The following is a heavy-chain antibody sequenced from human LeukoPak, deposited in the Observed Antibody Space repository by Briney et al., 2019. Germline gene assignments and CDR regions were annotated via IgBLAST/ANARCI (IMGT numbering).Heavy chain of an antibody. J-gene: IGHJ4*02. Sequence: PSQTLSLTCTVSGGSISSGGYYWSWIRQLPGKGLEWIGYIYYSGSIYYNPSLKSRVTISVDTSKNQFSLKLSSVTAADTAVYYCARGEGSAATIFDYWGQGTLVTVSS. CDR1: GGSISSGGYY. D-gene: IGHD1-26*01. CDR2: IYYSGSI. CDR3: ARGEGSAATIFDY. V-gene: IGHV4-31*03.